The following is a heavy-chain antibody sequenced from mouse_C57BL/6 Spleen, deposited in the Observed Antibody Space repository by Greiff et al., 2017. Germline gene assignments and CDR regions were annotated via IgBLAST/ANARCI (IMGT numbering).Heavy chain of an antibody. CDR3: ARTECYYGSSYWYFDV. CDR1: GFTFSSYG. CDR2: ISSGGSYT. J-gene: IGHJ1*03. Sequence: EVQRVESGGDLVKPGGSLKLSCAASGFTFSSYGMSWVRQTPDKRLEWVATISSGGSYTYYPDSVKGRFTISRDNAKNTLYLQMSSLKSEDTAMYYCARTECYYGSSYWYFDVWGTGTTVTVSS. D-gene: IGHD1-1*01. V-gene: IGHV5-6*01.